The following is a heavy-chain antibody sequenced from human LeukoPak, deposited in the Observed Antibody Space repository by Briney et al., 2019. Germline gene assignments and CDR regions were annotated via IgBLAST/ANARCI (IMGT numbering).Heavy chain of an antibody. V-gene: IGHV3-11*04. CDR2: ISSSGSTI. Sequence: GGSLRLSCAACGFTFSDYYMSWIRQAPGKGLEWVSYISSSGSTIYYADSVKGRFTISRDNAKNSLYLQMNSLRAEDTAVYYCAREGAPYYDFWSGYFTFDPWGQGTLVTVSS. CDR3: AREGAPYYDFWSGYFTFDP. J-gene: IGHJ5*02. CDR1: GFTFSDYY. D-gene: IGHD3-3*01.